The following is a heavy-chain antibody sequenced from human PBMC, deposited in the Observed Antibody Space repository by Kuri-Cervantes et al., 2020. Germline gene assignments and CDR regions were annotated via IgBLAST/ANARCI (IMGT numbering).Heavy chain of an antibody. Sequence: SETLSLTCTVSGGSISSYYWSWIRQPPGKGLEWIGYIYYSGSTNYNPSLKSRVTISVDTSKNQFSLKLSSVAAADTAVYYCARDVTHDSSGYYYSWFDPWGQGTLVTVYS. V-gene: IGHV4-59*01. CDR2: IYYSGST. D-gene: IGHD3-22*01. CDR3: ARDVTHDSSGYYYSWFDP. J-gene: IGHJ5*02. CDR1: GGSISSYY.